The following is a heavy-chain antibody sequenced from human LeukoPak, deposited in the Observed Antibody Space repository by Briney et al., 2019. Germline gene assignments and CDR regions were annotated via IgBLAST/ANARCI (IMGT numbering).Heavy chain of an antibody. J-gene: IGHJ6*02. V-gene: IGHV3-30*04. CDR3: ARDSGSELDSCLYYYYGMDV. CDR2: TSHEGGIN. Sequence: GGPLRLSCVGSRFTLSLYTIHWVRHGPGKGREWVASTSHEGGINYYAESVKGRFSISRDNSKNTLYLQMNSLRHEDTAVYFCARDSGSELDSCLYYYYGMDVWGQGTTVTVSS. CDR1: RFTLSLYT. D-gene: IGHD3-10*01.